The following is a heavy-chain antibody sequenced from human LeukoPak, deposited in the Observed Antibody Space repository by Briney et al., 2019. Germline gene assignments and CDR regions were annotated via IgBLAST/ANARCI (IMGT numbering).Heavy chain of an antibody. CDR3: ARGTSQDIVASLVDY. V-gene: IGHV1-2*02. CDR2: INPNSGGT. CDR1: GYTFTGYY. Sequence: ASVKVSCKASGYTFTGYYMHWVRQAPGQGLEWMGWINPNSGGTNYAQKFQGRVTMTRDTSISTAYMELSRLRSDDTAVYYCARGTSQDIVASLVDYWGQGTLVTVSS. D-gene: IGHD5-12*01. J-gene: IGHJ4*02.